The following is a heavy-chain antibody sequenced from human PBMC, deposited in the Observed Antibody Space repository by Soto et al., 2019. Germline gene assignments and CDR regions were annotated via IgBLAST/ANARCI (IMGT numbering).Heavy chain of an antibody. V-gene: IGHV4-31*03. CDR2: IDYSGST. CDR3: ARGDRWRVGANFDY. CDR1: GGSLSSGGYY. D-gene: IGHD6-19*01. Sequence: QVQLQESGPGLVKPSQTLSITCTVSGGSLSSGGYYWSWFRQHPGKGLAGIGYIDYSGSTYNNPSLKRRVTISVDTSKNHFSLKLRPVTAADTALYYCARGDRWRVGANFDYWGQGTLVTVSS. J-gene: IGHJ4*02.